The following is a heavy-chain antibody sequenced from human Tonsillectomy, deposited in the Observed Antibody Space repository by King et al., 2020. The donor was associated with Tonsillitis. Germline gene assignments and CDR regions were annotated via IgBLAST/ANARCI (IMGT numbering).Heavy chain of an antibody. Sequence: VQLVESGGGLVKPGGSLRLSCAASGFTFSDYYMTWIRQAPGKGLEWVSYISTSSGYTNYADSVKGRFTISRDIAKNSLYLQMNSLRADETAVYYCARSREQWLATSAFDIWDQGTMVTVSS. CDR3: ARSREQWLATSAFDI. CDR1: GFTFSDYY. V-gene: IGHV3-11*05. J-gene: IGHJ3*02. D-gene: IGHD6-19*01. CDR2: ISTSSGYT.